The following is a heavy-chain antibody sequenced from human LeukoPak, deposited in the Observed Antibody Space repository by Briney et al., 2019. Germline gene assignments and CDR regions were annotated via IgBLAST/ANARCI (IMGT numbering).Heavy chain of an antibody. V-gene: IGHV3-23*01. CDR2: ISGSGGST. J-gene: IGHJ5*02. CDR3: AKDRLLWFGDINNWFDP. CDR1: GFTFSSYA. Sequence: GGSLRLSCAASGFTFSSYAMSWVRQAPGKGLEWVSAISGSGGSTYYADSVKGRSTISRDNSKNTLYLQMNSLRAEDTAVYYCAKDRLLWFGDINNWFDPWGQGTLVTVSS. D-gene: IGHD3-10*01.